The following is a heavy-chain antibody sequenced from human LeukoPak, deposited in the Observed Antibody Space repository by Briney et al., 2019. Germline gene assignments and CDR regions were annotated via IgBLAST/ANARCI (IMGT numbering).Heavy chain of an antibody. CDR3: ARGGPHGIAARPFDY. D-gene: IGHD6-6*01. J-gene: IGHJ4*02. CDR2: INHSGST. Sequence: SETLSLTCAVYGGSFSGYYWSWIRQPPGKGLEWIGEINHSGSTNYNPSLKSRVTISVDTSKNQFSLKLSSVTAADTAVYYCARGGPHGIAARPFDYWGQGTLVTVSS. V-gene: IGHV4-34*01. CDR1: GGSFSGYY.